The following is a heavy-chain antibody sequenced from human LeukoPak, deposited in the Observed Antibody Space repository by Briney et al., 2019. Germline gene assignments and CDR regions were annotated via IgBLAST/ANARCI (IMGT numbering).Heavy chain of an antibody. J-gene: IGHJ4*02. CDR3: ARTPVIASGFDY. V-gene: IGHV1-2*02. Sequence: ASVKVSCKASGYTFTGYYMHWVRQAPGQGLEWMGWINPNSGGTNYAQKFQGRVTMTRDTSISTAYMELSRLRSDGTAVYYCARTPVIASGFDYWGQGTLVTVSS. CDR2: INPNSGGT. D-gene: IGHD2-21*01. CDR1: GYTFTGYY.